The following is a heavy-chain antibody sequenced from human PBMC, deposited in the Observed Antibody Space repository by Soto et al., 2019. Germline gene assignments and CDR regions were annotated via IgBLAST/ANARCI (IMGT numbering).Heavy chain of an antibody. Sequence: QVQLVQSGAEVKKPWSSVKVSCKASGGTFSSYTISCVRQAPGQGLEWMGRIIPILGIANYAQKFQGRVTITADKSTSTAYMELSSLRSEDTAVYYCASKRSGYDAFDIWGQGTMVTVSS. D-gene: IGHD5-12*01. CDR3: ASKRSGYDAFDI. CDR1: GGTFSSYT. CDR2: IIPILGIA. V-gene: IGHV1-69*02. J-gene: IGHJ3*02.